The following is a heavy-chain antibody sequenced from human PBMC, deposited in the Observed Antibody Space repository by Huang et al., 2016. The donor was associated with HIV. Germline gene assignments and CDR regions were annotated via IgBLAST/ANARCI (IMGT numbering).Heavy chain of an antibody. J-gene: IGHJ4*02. Sequence: QVHLVESGGGVVQPGRSLRLSCAASGFSFTSYNMHWVRQAPGKGLEWMAGISYDGNNKYYPDSLRGRFAISRDNSKTALYLEMNSLRADDTAVYFCAKDRSGGSYYFDSWGRGTLVTVSS. V-gene: IGHV3-30*18. CDR1: GFSFTSYN. D-gene: IGHD1-26*01. CDR3: AKDRSGGSYYFDS. CDR2: ISYDGNNK.